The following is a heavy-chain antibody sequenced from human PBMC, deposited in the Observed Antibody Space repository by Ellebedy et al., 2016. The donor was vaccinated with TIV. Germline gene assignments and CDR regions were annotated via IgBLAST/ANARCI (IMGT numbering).Heavy chain of an antibody. CDR1: GFTFGSYW. V-gene: IGHV3-7*01. CDR3: ARVKHSSDSRGYYYFFDY. D-gene: IGHD3-22*01. CDR2: IKQAGGES. J-gene: IGHJ4*02. Sequence: GESLKISXATSGFTFGSYWMSWVRQAPGKGLEWVANIKQAGGESDYVDSVKGRFTISRDNAKNSLDLQMNSLRADDTAVYYCARVKHSSDSRGYYYFFDYWGRGTLVTVSS.